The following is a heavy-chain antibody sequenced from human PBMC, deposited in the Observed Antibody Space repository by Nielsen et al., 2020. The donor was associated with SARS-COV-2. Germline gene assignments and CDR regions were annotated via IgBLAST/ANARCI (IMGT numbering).Heavy chain of an antibody. J-gene: IGHJ4*02. Sequence: SETLSLTCTVSGGPISIGSYYWGWIRQPPGKGLEWIGYIHYSGTPYYNPSLQSRVTISVDTSKNQFSLKLNSVTAADTAIYFCARRSSGGYSRRFFDYWGQGTLVTVSS. D-gene: IGHD3-22*01. V-gene: IGHV4-39*01. CDR2: IHYSGTP. CDR3: ARRSSGGYSRRFFDY. CDR1: GGPISIGSYY.